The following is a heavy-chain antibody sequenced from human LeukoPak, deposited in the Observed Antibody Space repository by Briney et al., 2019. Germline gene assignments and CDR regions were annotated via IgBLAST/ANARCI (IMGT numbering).Heavy chain of an antibody. V-gene: IGHV4-4*07. CDR2: IYTSGGT. D-gene: IGHD4-17*01. J-gene: IGHJ4*02. Sequence: SETLSLTCTVSGGSISSYYWSWIRQPAGKGLEWIGRIYTSGGTNYNPSLKSRVTMSVDTSKNQFSLKLSSVTAADTAVYYCAADYGDYQFFDYWGQGTLVTVSS. CDR3: AADYGDYQFFDY. CDR1: GGSISSYY.